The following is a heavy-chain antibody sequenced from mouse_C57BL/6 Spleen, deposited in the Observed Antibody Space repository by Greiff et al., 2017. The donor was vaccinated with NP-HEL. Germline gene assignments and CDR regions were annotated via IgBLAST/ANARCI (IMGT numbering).Heavy chain of an antibody. CDR3: ASRGLSWFAY. CDR2: INPNNGGT. J-gene: IGHJ3*01. V-gene: IGHV1-22*01. CDR1: GYTFTDYN. Sequence: EVQVVESGPELVKPGASVKMSCKASGYTFTDYNMHWVKQSHGKSLEWIGYINPNNGGTSYNQKFKGKATLTVNKSSSTAYMELRSLTSEDSAVYYCASRGLSWFAYWGQGTLVTVSA. D-gene: IGHD2-4*01.